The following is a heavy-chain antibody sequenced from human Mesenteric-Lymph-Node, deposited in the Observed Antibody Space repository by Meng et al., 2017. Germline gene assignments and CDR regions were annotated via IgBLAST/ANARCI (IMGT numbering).Heavy chain of an antibody. V-gene: IGHV1-18*01. CDR1: GYTFTNYG. D-gene: IGHD2-8*02. J-gene: IGHJ4*02. CDR2: ISAYNGNT. CDR3: ARGGVMVVSPLHLDY. Sequence: QVQRVQSGAEVKKPGASVKVTCKVSGYTFTNYGISWVRQAPGQGLEWMGWISAYNGNTNYAQKFQGRVTMTTDTSTSTAYLDLRSLRSDDTAVYYCARGGVMVVSPLHLDYWGQGTLVTVSS.